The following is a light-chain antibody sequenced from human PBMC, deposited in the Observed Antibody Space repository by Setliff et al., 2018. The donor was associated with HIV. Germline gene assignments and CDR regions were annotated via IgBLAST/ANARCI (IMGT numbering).Light chain of an antibody. V-gene: IGLV2-11*01. Sequence: QSALTQPASVSASPGQSITLSCTGTSSNIGSYNLVSWYQQHPGKAPKLMIYDVTKRPSGVPDRFSGSKSGNTASLTISGLQAEDEADYYCCSYAGSYTYIFGTGTKVTVL. J-gene: IGLJ1*01. CDR3: CSYAGSYTYI. CDR1: SSNIGSYNL. CDR2: DVT.